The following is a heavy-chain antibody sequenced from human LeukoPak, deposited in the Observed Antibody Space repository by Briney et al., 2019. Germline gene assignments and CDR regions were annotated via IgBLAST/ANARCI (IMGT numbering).Heavy chain of an antibody. CDR1: CVNLNSFL. D-gene: IGHD3-10*02. J-gene: IGHJ4*02. Sequence: PGGSLTLPRALWCVNLNSFLMSWVRKAPGRGLEWGATVTATAHRTYSSDSLKGRFTSSRDTSTSAVLLQINNLRVDDTAIYYCTNDPKHCSSAICHPDYFQVWGQGTLVTVSS. CDR2: VTATAHRT. V-gene: IGHV3-23*01. CDR3: TNDPKHCSSAICHPDYFQV.